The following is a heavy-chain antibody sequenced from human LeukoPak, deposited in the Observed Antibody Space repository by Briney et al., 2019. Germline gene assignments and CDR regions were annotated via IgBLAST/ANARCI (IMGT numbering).Heavy chain of an antibody. J-gene: IGHJ3*02. CDR3: ANRLYGYGAFDM. V-gene: IGHV3-7*03. D-gene: IGHD5-18*01. CDR2: IKQDGSEK. Sequence: GGSLRLSCAASGFTFSSYWMSWVRQAPGKGLGWVANIKQDGSEKYYVDSVKGRFTISRDNSKNTLYLQMNSLRAEDTAIYYCANRLYGYGAFDMWGQGTMVTVSS. CDR1: GFTFSSYW.